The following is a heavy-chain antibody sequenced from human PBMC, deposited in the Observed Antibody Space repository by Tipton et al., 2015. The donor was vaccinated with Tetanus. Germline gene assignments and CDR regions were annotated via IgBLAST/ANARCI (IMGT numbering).Heavy chain of an antibody. CDR1: GGSISSGGYS. D-gene: IGHD5-12*01. CDR3: ARGSCGYRGYDCGMDV. J-gene: IGHJ6*02. Sequence: LRLSCAVSGGSISSGGYSWSWIRQPPGKGLEWIGYIYHSGSTYYNPSLKSRVTISVDRSKNQFSLKLSSVTAADTAVYYCARGSCGYRGYDCGMDVWGQGTTVTVSS. V-gene: IGHV4-30-2*01. CDR2: IYHSGST.